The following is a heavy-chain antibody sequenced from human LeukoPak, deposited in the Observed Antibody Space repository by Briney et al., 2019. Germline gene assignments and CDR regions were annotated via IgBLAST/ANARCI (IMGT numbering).Heavy chain of an antibody. CDR2: IGTSGPGR. CDR3: ARKGVDTPKVFMYV. D-gene: IGHD5-18*01. V-gene: IGHV3-23*01. J-gene: IGHJ6*02. CDR1: GFSVSAYA. Sequence: GASLKLSRSASGFSVSAYAMSGVRQAPGKGLEWVSHIGTSGPGRFYADSVKGRFTISRDSSENTLYPQMNSLRDEDTAVYCWARKGVDTPKVFMYVWGQGTTVAVSS.